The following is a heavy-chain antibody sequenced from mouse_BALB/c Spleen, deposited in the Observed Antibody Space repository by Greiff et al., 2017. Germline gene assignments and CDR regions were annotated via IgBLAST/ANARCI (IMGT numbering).Heavy chain of an antibody. V-gene: IGHV2-6-7*01. D-gene: IGHD1-1*01. CDR3: ARSVVEDAMDY. J-gene: IGHJ4*01. CDR2: IWGDGST. CDR1: GFSLTGYG. Sequence: VQVVESGPGLVAPSQSLSITCTVSGFSLTGYGVNWVRQPPGKGLEWLGMIWGDGSTDYNSALKSRLSISKDNSKSQVFLKMNSLQTDDTARYYCARSVVEDAMDYWGQGTSVTVSS.